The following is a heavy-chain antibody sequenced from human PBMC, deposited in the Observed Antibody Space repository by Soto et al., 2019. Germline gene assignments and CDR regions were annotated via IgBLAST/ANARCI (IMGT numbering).Heavy chain of an antibody. V-gene: IGHV4-31*03. J-gene: IGHJ3*02. D-gene: IGHD3-22*01. CDR3: ATIQYDSSGYYNPPPGAFDI. CDR2: IYYSGST. CDR1: GGSISSGGYY. Sequence: SETLSLTCTVSGGSISSGGYYWSWIRQHPGKGLEWIGYIYYSGSTHYNPSLKSRVTISVDTSKNQFSLKLSSVTAADTAVYYCATIQYDSSGYYNPPPGAFDIWGQGTMVTVSS.